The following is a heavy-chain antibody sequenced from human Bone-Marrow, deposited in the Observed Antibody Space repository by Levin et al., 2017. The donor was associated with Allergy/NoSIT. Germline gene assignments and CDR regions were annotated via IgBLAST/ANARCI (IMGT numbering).Heavy chain of an antibody. Sequence: GGSLRLSCAASGFTFSNAWMTWVRQTPGKRLEWVGRIKSKTDGETTDYAAPVKGRFTISRDDSKNTLFLQMNSLKTEDTAVYYCTTLSPGATIHRNDYWGQGTLVTVSS. CDR2: IKSKTDGETT. CDR1: GFTFSNAW. CDR3: TTLSPGATIHRNDY. J-gene: IGHJ4*02. D-gene: IGHD1-26*01. V-gene: IGHV3-15*01.